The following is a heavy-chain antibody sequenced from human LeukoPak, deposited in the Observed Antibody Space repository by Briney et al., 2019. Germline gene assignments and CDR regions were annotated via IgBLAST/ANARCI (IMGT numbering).Heavy chain of an antibody. CDR1: GYTFVNYY. V-gene: IGHV1-69*13. CDR3: ARNDFWSGYYTDYYYYGMDV. Sequence: ASVKVSCKASGYTFVNYYIHWVRQAPGQGLEWMGGIIPIFGTANYAQKFQGRVTITADESTSTAYMELSSLRSEDTAVYYCARNDFWSGYYTDYYYYGMDVWGQGTTVTVSS. CDR2: IIPIFGTA. J-gene: IGHJ6*02. D-gene: IGHD3-3*01.